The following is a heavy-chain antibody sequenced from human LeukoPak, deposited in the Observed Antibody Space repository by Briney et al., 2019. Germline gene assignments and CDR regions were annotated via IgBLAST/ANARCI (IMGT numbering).Heavy chain of an antibody. V-gene: IGHV1-8*01. D-gene: IGHD7-27*01. Sequence: ASVTVSCKASGYTFTSHDINWVRQATGQGLEWMGWMSPNSGDTGYAQKFQGRVTMTSDSSIGTAYMELSSLRSEDTAIYYCVRTPPNWGFDYWGQGTLVTVSS. CDR2: MSPNSGDT. J-gene: IGHJ4*02. CDR1: GYTFTSHD. CDR3: VRTPPNWGFDY.